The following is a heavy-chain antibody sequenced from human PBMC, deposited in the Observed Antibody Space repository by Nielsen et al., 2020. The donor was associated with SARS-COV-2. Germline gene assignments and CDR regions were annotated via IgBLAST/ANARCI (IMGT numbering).Heavy chain of an antibody. CDR1: GFTFDDYA. J-gene: IGHJ4*02. D-gene: IGHD6-13*01. CDR2: ISWNSGSI. CDR3: AKVGAADVDY. Sequence: SLKISCAASGFTFDDYAMHWVRQAPGKGLEWVSGISWNSGSIGYADSVKGRFTISRDNAKNSLYLQMNSLRAEDTALYYCAKVGAADVDYWGQGTLVTVSS. V-gene: IGHV3-9*01.